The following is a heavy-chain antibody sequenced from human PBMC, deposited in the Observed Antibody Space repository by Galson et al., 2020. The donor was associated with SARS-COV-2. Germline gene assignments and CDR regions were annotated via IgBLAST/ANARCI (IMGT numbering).Heavy chain of an antibody. CDR2: INPNTGGT. V-gene: IGHV1-2*04. J-gene: IGHJ4*02. Sequence: ASVKVSCKPSGYTFTAYYIHRVRQAPGQGPEWMGWINPNTGGTHSAQKSQGWVTMTRDTSISTAYMALSRLKSDDTAVYYCARETEMATFNYFDYWGQGTLVTVSS. CDR1: GYTFTAYY. CDR3: ARETEMATFNYFDY. D-gene: IGHD5-12*01.